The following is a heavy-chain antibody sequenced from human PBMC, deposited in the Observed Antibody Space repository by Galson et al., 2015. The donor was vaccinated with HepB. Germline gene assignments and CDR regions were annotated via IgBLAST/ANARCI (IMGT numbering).Heavy chain of an antibody. V-gene: IGHV4-34*01. J-gene: IGHJ5*02. CDR2: INHSGST. CDR1: GGSFSGYY. Sequence: TLSLTCAVYGGSFSGYYWSWIRQPPGKGLEWIGEINHSGSTNYNPSLKSRVTISVDTSKNQFSLKLSSVTAADTAVYYCARAVGRRWFDPWGQGTLVTVSS. D-gene: IGHD1-26*01. CDR3: ARAVGRRWFDP.